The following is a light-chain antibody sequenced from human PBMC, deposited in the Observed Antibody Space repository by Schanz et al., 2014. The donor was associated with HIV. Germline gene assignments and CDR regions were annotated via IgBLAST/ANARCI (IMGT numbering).Light chain of an antibody. CDR2: DVT. V-gene: IGLV2-11*01. CDR1: NSDIGAYNY. CDR3: SSYAGSNIPWV. J-gene: IGLJ3*02. Sequence: QSALTQPRSVSGSPGQSVTISCTGSNSDIGAYNYVSWYQHHPTKAPKLLLYDVTKRPSGVPDRFSGSKSGNTASLTVSGLQAEDEADYYCSSYAGSNIPWVFGGGTKLTVL.